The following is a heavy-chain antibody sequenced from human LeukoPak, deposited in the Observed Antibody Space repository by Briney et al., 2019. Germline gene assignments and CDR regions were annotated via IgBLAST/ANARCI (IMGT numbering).Heavy chain of an antibody. D-gene: IGHD3-22*01. Sequence: GSLRLSCAASGFTFSSYWMHWVRQPPGKGLEWIGEINHSGSTNYNPSLKSRVTISVDTSKNQFSLKLSSVTAADTAVYYCARDYYDSSGYQTLYFDYWGQGTLVTVSS. V-gene: IGHV4-34*01. CDR3: ARDYYDSSGYQTLYFDY. CDR2: INHSGST. CDR1: GFTFSSYW. J-gene: IGHJ4*02.